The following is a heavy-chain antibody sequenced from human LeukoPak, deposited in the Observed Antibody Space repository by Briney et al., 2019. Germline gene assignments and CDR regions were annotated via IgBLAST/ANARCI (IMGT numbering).Heavy chain of an antibody. J-gene: IGHJ4*02. D-gene: IGHD6-6*01. CDR3: ARGVHPLSWQLVGVYFDY. V-gene: IGHV3-11*01. CDR2: ISSSGSTI. Sequence: GGSLRLSCAASGFTFSDYYMSWIRQAPGKGLEWVSYISSSGSTIYYADSVEGRFTISRDNAKNSLYLQMNSLRAEDTAVYYCARGVHPLSWQLVGVYFDYWGQGTLVTVSS. CDR1: GFTFSDYY.